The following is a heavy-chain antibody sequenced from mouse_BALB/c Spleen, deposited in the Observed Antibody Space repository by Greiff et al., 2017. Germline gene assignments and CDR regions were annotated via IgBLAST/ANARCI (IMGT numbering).Heavy chain of an antibody. J-gene: IGHJ2*01. CDR2: IDPSDSET. V-gene: IGHV1-69*02. D-gene: IGHD2-2*01. Sequence: VQLQQPGAELVKPGAPVKLSCKASGYTFTSYWMNWVKQRPGRGLEWIGRIDPSDSETHYNQKFKDKATLTVDKSSSTAYIQLSSLTSEDSAVYYCARSYYGYDDYWGQGTTLTVSS. CDR1: GYTFTSYW. CDR3: ARSYYGYDDY.